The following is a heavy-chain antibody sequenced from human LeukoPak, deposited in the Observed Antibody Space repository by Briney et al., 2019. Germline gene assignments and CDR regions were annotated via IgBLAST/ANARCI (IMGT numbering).Heavy chain of an antibody. CDR2: IIPIFGTA. CDR3: AAKEVGATAAGDY. D-gene: IGHD1-26*01. V-gene: IGHV1-69*13. CDR1: GGTFSSYA. J-gene: IGHJ4*02. Sequence: SVKVSCKASGGTFSSYAISWVRPAPGQGLEWMGGIIPIFGTANYAQKFQGRVTITADESTSTAYMELSSLRSEDTAVYYCAAKEVGATAAGDYWGQGTLVTVSS.